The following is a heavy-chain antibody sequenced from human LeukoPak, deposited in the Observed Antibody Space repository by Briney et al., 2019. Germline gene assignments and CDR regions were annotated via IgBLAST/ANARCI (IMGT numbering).Heavy chain of an antibody. Sequence: ASVKVSCKASGYTFTSYGISWVRQAPGQGLEWMGWISAYNGNTNYAQKLQGRVTMTTDTSTSTAYMELRSPRSDDTAVYYCAREFDYYDSSGYYLSYWGQGTLVTVSS. J-gene: IGHJ4*02. CDR3: AREFDYYDSSGYYLSY. V-gene: IGHV1-18*01. CDR1: GYTFTSYG. CDR2: ISAYNGNT. D-gene: IGHD3-22*01.